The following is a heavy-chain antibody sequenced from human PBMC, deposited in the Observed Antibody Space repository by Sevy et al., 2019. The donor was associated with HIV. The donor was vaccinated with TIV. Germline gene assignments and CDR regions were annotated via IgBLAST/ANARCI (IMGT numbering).Heavy chain of an antibody. V-gene: IGHV3-21*01. D-gene: IGHD6-13*01. CDR1: GFTFSSYS. CDR3: ARAREGGIAAAGSFDY. J-gene: IGHJ4*02. CDR2: ISSSSSYI. Sequence: GGSLRLSCAASGFTFSSYSMTWVRQAPGKGLEWVSSISSSSSYIYYADSVKGRFTISRDNAKNSLYLRMNSLRAEDTAVYYCARAREGGIAAAGSFDYWGQRTLVTVSS.